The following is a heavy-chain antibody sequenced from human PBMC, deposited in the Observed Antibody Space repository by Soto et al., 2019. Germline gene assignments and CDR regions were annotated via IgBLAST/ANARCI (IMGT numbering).Heavy chain of an antibody. D-gene: IGHD2-2*01. J-gene: IGHJ6*02. CDR3: ARGRRGSTTYYYYYYGMDV. Sequence: PSETLSLTCAVYGGSFSGYYWSWIRQPPGKGLEWIGEINHSGSTNYNPSLKSRVTISVDTSKNQFSLKLSSVTAADMAVYYCARGRRGSTTYYYYYYGMDVWGQGTTVTVSS. CDR2: INHSGST. V-gene: IGHV4-34*01. CDR1: GGSFSGYY.